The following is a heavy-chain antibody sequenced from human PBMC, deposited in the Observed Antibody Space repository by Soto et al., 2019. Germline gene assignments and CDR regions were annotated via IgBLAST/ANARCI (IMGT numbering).Heavy chain of an antibody. CDR2: IDPSDSYT. D-gene: IGHD1-26*01. Sequence: PGESLKISRKGSGYSFTSYWISWVRQMPGKGLEWMGRIDPSDSYTNYSPSFQGHVTISADKSISTAYLQWSSLKASDTAMYYCARRPPLGWELHTRHYYYYGMDVWGQGTTVTVSS. CDR3: ARRPPLGWELHTRHYYYYGMDV. V-gene: IGHV5-10-1*01. J-gene: IGHJ6*02. CDR1: GYSFTSYW.